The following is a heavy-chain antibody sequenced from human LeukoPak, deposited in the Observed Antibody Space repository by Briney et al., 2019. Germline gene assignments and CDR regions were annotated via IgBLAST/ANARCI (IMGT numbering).Heavy chain of an antibody. Sequence: PGGSLRLSCAASGFTFSSYSMTWVRQAPGKGLEWVSSISSSSSYIYYADSVKSRFTISRDNAKNSLYLQMNSLRAEDTAVYYCARVYTKKNSMDVWGQGTTVTVSS. D-gene: IGHD1-1*01. CDR1: GFTFSSYS. CDR2: ISSSSSYI. J-gene: IGHJ6*02. CDR3: ARVYTKKNSMDV. V-gene: IGHV3-21*01.